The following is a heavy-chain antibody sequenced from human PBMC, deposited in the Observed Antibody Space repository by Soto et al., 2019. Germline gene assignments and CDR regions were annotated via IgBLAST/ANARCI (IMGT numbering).Heavy chain of an antibody. V-gene: IGHV1-69*01. CDR2: IIPIFGTA. J-gene: IGHJ4*02. Sequence: QVHLVQSGAEVKKPGSSVKVSCKASGGTFNSHAISWVRQAPGHGLEWLGGIIPIFGTANYEQNFQGRVTIAAYESTNTAYLDLNSLTSEETGIYYCAVVDRRSWYSNYWGQGTQVTVSS. CDR3: AVVDRRSWYSNY. D-gene: IGHD5-12*01. CDR1: GGTFNSHA.